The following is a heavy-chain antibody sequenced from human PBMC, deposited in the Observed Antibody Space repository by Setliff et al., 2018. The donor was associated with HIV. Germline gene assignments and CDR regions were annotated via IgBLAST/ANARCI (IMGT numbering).Heavy chain of an antibody. Sequence: ASVKVSCKASGYTYTDYGISWVRQAPGQGLEWMGWLDTYNGNTDLAQKVRGRVTMTTDTSTSTAYMELRSLRSDDTAVYYCARALQGITMIVVVITEVESAFDIWGQGTMVTVSS. CDR2: LDTYNGNT. V-gene: IGHV1-18*01. CDR1: GYTYTDYG. J-gene: IGHJ3*02. CDR3: ARALQGITMIVVVITEVESAFDI. D-gene: IGHD3-22*01.